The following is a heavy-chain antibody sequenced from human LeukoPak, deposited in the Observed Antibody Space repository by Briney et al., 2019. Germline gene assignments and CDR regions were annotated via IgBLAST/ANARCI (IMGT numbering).Heavy chain of an antibody. V-gene: IGHV4-39*07. CDR1: GGFISSSSYY. D-gene: IGHD1-26*01. J-gene: IGHJ5*02. CDR2: IYYSGST. CDR3: AKIVGAPNWFDP. Sequence: SEPQSLTCTVSGGFISSSSYYWGWIRQPPGKGLEWIGSIYYSGSTYYNPSLKSRVTISVDTSKNQSSLNLSSVTAADTAVYYCAKIVGAPNWFDPWGQGTLVSVSS.